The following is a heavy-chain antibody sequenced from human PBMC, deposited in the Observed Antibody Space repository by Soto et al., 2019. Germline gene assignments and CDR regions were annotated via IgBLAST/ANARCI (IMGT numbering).Heavy chain of an antibody. V-gene: IGHV1-69*06. J-gene: IGHJ3*02. CDR2: IIPIFGTA. Sequence: SVKVSCKASGGTFSSYAISWVRQAPGQGLEWMGGIIPIFGTANYAQKFQGRVTITADKSTSTAYMELSSLRSEDTAVYYCARERGYYDSSGYLPSFFCIWGQVTMVTASS. CDR1: GGTFSSYA. D-gene: IGHD3-22*01. CDR3: ARERGYYDSSGYLPSFFCI.